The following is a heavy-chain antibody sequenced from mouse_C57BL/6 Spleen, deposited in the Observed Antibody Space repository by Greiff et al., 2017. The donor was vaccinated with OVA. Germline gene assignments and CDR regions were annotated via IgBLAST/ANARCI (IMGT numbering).Heavy chain of an antibody. D-gene: IGHD2-1*01. CDR3: SSSYGNFYAMDY. CDR2: INPSSGYT. Sequence: QVQLQQSGAELARPGASVKMSCKASGYTFTSYTMHWVKQRPGQGLEWIGYINPSSGYTKYNQKFKDKATLTEDKSSSTAYMKLSSLTSEDSAVYYCSSSYGNFYAMDYWGQGTSVTVSS. J-gene: IGHJ4*01. V-gene: IGHV1-4*01. CDR1: GYTFTSYT.